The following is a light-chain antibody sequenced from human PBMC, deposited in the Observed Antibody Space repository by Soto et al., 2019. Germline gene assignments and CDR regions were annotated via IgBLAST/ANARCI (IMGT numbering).Light chain of an antibody. CDR1: QSVSGSY. J-gene: IGKJ1*01. CDR2: DAS. CDR3: QQYATRPWT. V-gene: IGKV3-20*01. Sequence: IVLTQSTGTLSLCPGERATLSCRARQSVSGSYLAWYQQKPGQSPRLLIYDASSRATGIPDRFSGSGSGTDFTLTISRLEPEDFAVYYCQQYATRPWTFGQGTKVESK.